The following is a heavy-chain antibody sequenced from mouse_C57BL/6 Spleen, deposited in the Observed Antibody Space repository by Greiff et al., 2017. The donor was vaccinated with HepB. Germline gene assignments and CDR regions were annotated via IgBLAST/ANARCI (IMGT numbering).Heavy chain of an antibody. CDR1: GYAFSSYW. Sequence: VKLMESGAELVKPGASVKISCKASGYAFSSYWMNWVKQRPGKGLEWIGQIYPGDGDTNYNGKFKGKATLTADKSSSTAYMQLSSLTSEDSAVYFCAREDDYVGYFDVWGTGTTVTVSS. D-gene: IGHD2-4*01. J-gene: IGHJ1*03. V-gene: IGHV1-80*01. CDR2: IYPGDGDT. CDR3: AREDDYVGYFDV.